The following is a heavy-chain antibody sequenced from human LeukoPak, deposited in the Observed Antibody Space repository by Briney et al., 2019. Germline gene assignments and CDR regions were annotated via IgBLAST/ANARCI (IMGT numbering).Heavy chain of an antibody. CDR3: ARHVGGYLLFDY. D-gene: IGHD3-3*01. J-gene: IGHJ4*02. V-gene: IGHV4-59*08. Sequence: PPVPRSLTCTGCVGADSGYYGVWTRRPPGMGAEWIGYIYYSGSTSYNPSLKSQVTISVDTSKNQFSLKLSSVTAADTAVYYCARHVGGYLLFDYWGQGTMVTVSS. CDR2: IYYSGST. CDR1: VGADSGYY.